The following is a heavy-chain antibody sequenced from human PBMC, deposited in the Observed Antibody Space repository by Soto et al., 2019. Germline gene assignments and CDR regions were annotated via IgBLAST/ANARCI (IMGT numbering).Heavy chain of an antibody. CDR3: AREIVVVTAPLYYFDY. Sequence: PSETLSLTCTVSGGSISSGGYYWSWIRQHPGKGLEWIGYIYYSGSTYYNPSLKSRVTISVDTSKNQFSLKLSSVTAADTAVYYCAREIVVVTAPLYYFDYWGQGTLVTVS. CDR2: IYYSGST. V-gene: IGHV4-31*03. CDR1: GGSISSGGYY. D-gene: IGHD2-21*02. J-gene: IGHJ4*02.